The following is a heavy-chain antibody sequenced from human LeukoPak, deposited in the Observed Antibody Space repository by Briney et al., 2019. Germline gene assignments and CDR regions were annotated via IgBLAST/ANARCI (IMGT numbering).Heavy chain of an antibody. Sequence: ASVKVSCKASGGTFSSYTISWVRQAPGQGLEWMGRIIPILGIANYAQKFQGRVTITADKSTSTAYMELSSLRSEDTAVYYCARGSSGGRYGIDVCGQGTTVTVSS. J-gene: IGHJ6*02. CDR3: ARGSSGGRYGIDV. V-gene: IGHV1-69*02. CDR2: IIPILGIA. CDR1: GGTFSSYT. D-gene: IGHD2-15*01.